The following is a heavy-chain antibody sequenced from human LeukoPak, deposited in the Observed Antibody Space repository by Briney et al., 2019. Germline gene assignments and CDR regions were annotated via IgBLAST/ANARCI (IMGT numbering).Heavy chain of an antibody. CDR3: ARGVRYCSSTSCYFRAFDI. J-gene: IGHJ3*02. CDR2: ISYEGSNK. V-gene: IGHV3-30-3*01. Sequence: PGRSLRLSCAASGFTFSSYAMHWVRQAPGKGQEWVGVISYEGSNKYYANSVKGRFTITRDKSKNTLYLQMNSLRAEHTAVYYCARGVRYCSSTSCYFRAFDIWGEGTMVTVSS. D-gene: IGHD2-2*01. CDR1: GFTFSSYA.